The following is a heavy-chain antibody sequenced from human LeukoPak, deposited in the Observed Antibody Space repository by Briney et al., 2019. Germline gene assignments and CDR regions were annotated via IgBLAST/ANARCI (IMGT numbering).Heavy chain of an antibody. V-gene: IGHV3-23*01. J-gene: IGHJ4*02. D-gene: IGHD1-1*01. Sequence: GGSLRLSCAASGFTFSSYGMSWVRQAPGKGLQWVSAITATADVTYYTDSVKGRFAISRDNSKNTVFLHMNSLRVEDTAVYYCARGVYWSLDYWGQGTPVTVSP. CDR1: GFTFSSYG. CDR3: ARGVYWSLDY. CDR2: ITATADVT.